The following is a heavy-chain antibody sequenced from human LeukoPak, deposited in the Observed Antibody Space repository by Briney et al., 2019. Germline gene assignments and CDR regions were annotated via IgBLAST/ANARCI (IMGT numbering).Heavy chain of an antibody. Sequence: SETLSLTCDVSGGSITQTNYWSWGRQPPGKGMGWGGEINLQGRTNYNRSLMGRVAISADTSENPVSFQLTAVTAADTAGYYCAGEGGPYRPLFYSGEGTLVTVS. J-gene: IGHJ4*02. D-gene: IGHD2-21*01. CDR3: AGEGGPYRPLFY. CDR2: INLQGRT. CDR1: GGSITQTNY. V-gene: IGHV4-4*02.